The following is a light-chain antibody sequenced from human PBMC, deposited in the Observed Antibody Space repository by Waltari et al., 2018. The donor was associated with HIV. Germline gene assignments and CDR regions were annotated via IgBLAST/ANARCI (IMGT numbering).Light chain of an antibody. J-gene: IGKJ2*01. V-gene: IGKV1-12*01. CDR3: QRADSFPRA. CDR2: EAS. Sequence: DFQMTQSPSSVAASVGDRVTITCRASQDISKWLAWYQQKPGKAPNLLIYEASRLQRGVPSRFSGSGAGTDFTLTSNSLQPEDFATYDCQRADSFPRAFGQGTKVEIK. CDR1: QDISKW.